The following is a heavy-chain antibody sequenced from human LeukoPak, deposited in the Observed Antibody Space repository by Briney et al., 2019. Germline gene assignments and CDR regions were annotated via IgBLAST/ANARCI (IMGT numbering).Heavy chain of an antibody. D-gene: IGHD5-18*01. CDR1: GGSISSSSYY. CDR2: IYYSGST. CDR3: ARSGLPTWIQLWHNHWYFDL. V-gene: IGHV4-39*07. J-gene: IGHJ2*01. Sequence: SETLSLTCTVSGGSISSSSYYWGWIRQPPGKGLEWIGSIYYSGSTYYNPSLKSRVTISVDTSKNQFSLKLSSVTAADTAVYYCARSGLPTWIQLWHNHWYFDLWGRGTLVTVSS.